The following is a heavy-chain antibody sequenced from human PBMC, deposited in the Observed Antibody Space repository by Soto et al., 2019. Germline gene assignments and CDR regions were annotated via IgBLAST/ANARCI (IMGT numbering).Heavy chain of an antibody. CDR1: GFTFSSYA. D-gene: IGHD6-13*01. Sequence: QVQLVESGGGVVQPGRSLRLSCAASGFTFSSYAMHWVRQAPGKGLEWVEVISYDGSNKYYADYVKGPFTISRDNSKKTMYAQMNSVRAEDTAVYYCARGAYSSCWYHGNFHYWGQGTMVTVSS. CDR3: ARGAYSSCWYHGNFHY. J-gene: IGHJ4*02. V-gene: IGHV3-30-3*01. CDR2: ISYDGSNK.